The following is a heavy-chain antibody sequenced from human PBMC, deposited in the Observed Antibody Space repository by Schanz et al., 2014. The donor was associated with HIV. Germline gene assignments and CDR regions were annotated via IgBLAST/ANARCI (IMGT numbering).Heavy chain of an antibody. CDR1: GGTFSSYA. CDR3: AREYYYDSGGYSDYSYGMDV. D-gene: IGHD3-22*01. Sequence: QVQLVQSGAEVKKPGSSVKVSCKASGGTFSSYAINWVRQAPGQGLEWMGGIIPLFGEANYARKFQGRVTITADESTSTAYMEVRRLRSEDTAVYYCAREYYYDSGGYSDYSYGMDVWGQGTTVTVSS. V-gene: IGHV1-69*01. J-gene: IGHJ6*02. CDR2: IIPLFGEA.